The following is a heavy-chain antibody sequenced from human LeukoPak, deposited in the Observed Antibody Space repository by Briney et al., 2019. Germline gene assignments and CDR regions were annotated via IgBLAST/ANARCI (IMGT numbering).Heavy chain of an antibody. D-gene: IGHD3-10*01. J-gene: IGHJ6*03. Sequence: GGSLRLSCAASEFTFSSYAMSWVRQAPGKGLEWVSAISGSGGSTYYADSVKGRFTISRDNSKNTLYLQMNSLRAEDTAVYYCARDLVWFGEPKGYYNYMDVWGKGTTVTVSS. CDR3: ARDLVWFGEPKGYYNYMDV. CDR2: ISGSGGST. V-gene: IGHV3-23*01. CDR1: EFTFSSYA.